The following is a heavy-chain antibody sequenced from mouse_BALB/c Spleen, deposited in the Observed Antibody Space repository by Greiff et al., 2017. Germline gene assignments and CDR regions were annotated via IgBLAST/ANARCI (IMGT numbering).Heavy chain of an antibody. D-gene: IGHD2-14*01. CDR1: GFSLTSYD. Sequence: QVQLKQSGPGLVAPSQSLSITCTVSGFSLTSYDISWIRQPPGKGLEWLGVIWTGGGTNYNSAFMSRLSISKDNSKSQVFLKMNSLQTDDTAIYYCVREGEVRRDYYAMDYWGQGTSVTVSS. CDR3: VREGEVRRDYYAMDY. J-gene: IGHJ4*01. CDR2: IWTGGGT. V-gene: IGHV2-9-2*01.